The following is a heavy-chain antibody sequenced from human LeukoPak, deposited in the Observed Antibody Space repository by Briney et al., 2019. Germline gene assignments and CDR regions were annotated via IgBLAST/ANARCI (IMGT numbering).Heavy chain of an antibody. D-gene: IGHD3-10*01. CDR1: GGSISSSNYY. Sequence: SETLSLTCTVSGGSISSSNYYWSWLRQPAGKGLEWIVRIYTSGSTNYNPSLKRRVTISVDTSKNQFSLKLSSVTAADTAVYYCAREPAAGSGNYWGQGTLVTVSS. J-gene: IGHJ4*02. V-gene: IGHV4-61*02. CDR2: IYTSGST. CDR3: AREPAAGSGNY.